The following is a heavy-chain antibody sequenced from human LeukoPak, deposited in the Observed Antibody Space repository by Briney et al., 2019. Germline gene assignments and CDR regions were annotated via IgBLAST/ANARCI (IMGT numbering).Heavy chain of an antibody. J-gene: IGHJ3*02. V-gene: IGHV3-23*01. CDR1: GFTFSSYA. CDR2: ISGSGGST. D-gene: IGHD3/OR15-3a*01. Sequence: GGSLRLSCAASGFTFSSYAMSWVRQAPGKGLEWISTISGSGGSTYYADSVKGRFTISRDNSKTTLYLQMNSLRADDTAVYYCAKEDSALAFDIWGQGTMVTVSS. CDR3: AKEDSALAFDI.